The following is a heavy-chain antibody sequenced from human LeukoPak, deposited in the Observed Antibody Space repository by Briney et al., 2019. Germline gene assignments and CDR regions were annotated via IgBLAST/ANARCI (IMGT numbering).Heavy chain of an antibody. CDR1: GGTFSSYA. CDR3: AGGNSGISSLFDY. D-gene: IGHD3-10*01. V-gene: IGHV7-4-1*02. CDR2: INTNTGNP. J-gene: IGHJ4*02. Sequence: ASVKVSCKASGGTFSSYAISWVRQAPGQGLEWMGWINTNTGNPTYAQGFTGRFVFSLDTSVSTAYLQISSLKAEDTAVYYCAGGNSGISSLFDYWGQGTLVTVSS.